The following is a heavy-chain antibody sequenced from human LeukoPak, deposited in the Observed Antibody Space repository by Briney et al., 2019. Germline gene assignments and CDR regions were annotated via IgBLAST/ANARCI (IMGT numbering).Heavy chain of an antibody. V-gene: IGHV3-74*01. CDR1: GFTFRSHW. CDR3: ARDRPYSSSSEFDY. Sequence: GGSLRLSCAASGFTFRSHWMHWVRQAPGKGLIWVSRIDGDESATYYGDSVKGRFTISRDNAKNTLYLQMNSLRAEDTAVYYCARDRPYSSSSEFDYWGQGTLVTVSS. CDR2: IDGDESAT. D-gene: IGHD6-6*01. J-gene: IGHJ4*02.